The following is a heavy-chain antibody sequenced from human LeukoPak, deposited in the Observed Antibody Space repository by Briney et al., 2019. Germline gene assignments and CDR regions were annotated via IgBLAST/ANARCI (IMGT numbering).Heavy chain of an antibody. D-gene: IGHD6-13*01. CDR1: GGSISSSSYY. J-gene: IGHJ4*02. CDR2: IYYSGST. Sequence: SETLSLTCTVSGGSISSSSYYWGWIRQPPGKGLEWIGSIYYSGSTYYNPSLKSRVTISVDTSKNQFSLKLSSVTAADTAVYYCARVQQGGYFDYWGQGTLVTVSS. V-gene: IGHV4-39*01. CDR3: ARVQQGGYFDY.